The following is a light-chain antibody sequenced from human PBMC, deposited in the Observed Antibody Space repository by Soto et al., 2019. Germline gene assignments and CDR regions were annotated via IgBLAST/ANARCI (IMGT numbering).Light chain of an antibody. J-gene: IGKJ1*01. V-gene: IGKV3-15*01. Sequence: EIVMTHSPATLSVSPGERATLSCRSSQSVNSKLAWYQQKPGQAPRLLIYAASTRATGIPARFSGSGSGTEFTLTISSLRSEDFAVYYCQQYKNWSWTFGQGTKVDI. CDR1: QSVNSK. CDR2: AAS. CDR3: QQYKNWSWT.